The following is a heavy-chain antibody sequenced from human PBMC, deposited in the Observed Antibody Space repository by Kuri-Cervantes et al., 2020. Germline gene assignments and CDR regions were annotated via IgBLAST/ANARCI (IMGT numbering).Heavy chain of an antibody. J-gene: IGHJ6*03. V-gene: IGHV3-20*04. CDR3: VRDPSYGSSWLNYMDV. D-gene: IGHD6-19*01. CDR1: GFRFDEYG. CDR2: INWSGSST. Sequence: GGSLRLSCAVSGFRFDEYGISWVRQAPGKGLEWVSGINWSGSSTSYADSVRGRFIISRDNAKNSVYLQMDRLRVDDTAVYYCVRDPSYGSSWLNYMDVWGKGTTVTVSS.